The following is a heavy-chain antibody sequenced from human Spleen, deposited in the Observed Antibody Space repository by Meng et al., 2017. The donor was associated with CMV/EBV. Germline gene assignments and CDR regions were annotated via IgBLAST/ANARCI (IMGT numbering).Heavy chain of an antibody. Sequence: SLKISCAASGFTFDDYGMSWVRQAPGKGLEWVSGISWNSGSIGYADSVKGRFTISRDNAKNSLYLQMNSLRAEDTALYYCAKDRGAHYYGMDVWGQGTTVTVSS. CDR1: GFTFDDYG. D-gene: IGHD1-26*01. CDR3: AKDRGAHYYGMDV. J-gene: IGHJ6*02. V-gene: IGHV3-9*01. CDR2: ISWNSGSI.